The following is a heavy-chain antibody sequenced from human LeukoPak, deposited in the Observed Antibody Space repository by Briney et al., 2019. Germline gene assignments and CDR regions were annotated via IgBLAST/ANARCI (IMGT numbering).Heavy chain of an antibody. Sequence: PGGSLRLSCAASGFTFSSYAMSWVRQGPGKGLEWVSVISDSGGITDYADSVKGRFTISRDNSKNTLYLQTNSLRAEDTAVYYCAKGGPDSSSWTRFDYWGQGTLVTVSS. J-gene: IGHJ4*02. CDR2: ISDSGGIT. V-gene: IGHV3-23*01. CDR3: AKGGPDSSSWTRFDY. D-gene: IGHD6-13*01. CDR1: GFTFSSYA.